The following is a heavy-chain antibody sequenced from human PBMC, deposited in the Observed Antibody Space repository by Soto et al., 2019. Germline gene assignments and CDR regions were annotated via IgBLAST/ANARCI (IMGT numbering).Heavy chain of an antibody. D-gene: IGHD6-13*01. J-gene: IGHJ5*02. CDR2: IIPIFGTA. V-gene: IGHV1-69*13. CDR3: ARSGANIAAAVTYNWFDP. Sequence: SVKVSCKASGGTFSSYAISWVREAPVQGLEWMGGIIPIFGTANYAQKFQGRVTITADESTSTAYMELSSLRSEDTAVYYCARSGANIAAAVTYNWFDPWGQGTLVTVSS. CDR1: GGTFSSYA.